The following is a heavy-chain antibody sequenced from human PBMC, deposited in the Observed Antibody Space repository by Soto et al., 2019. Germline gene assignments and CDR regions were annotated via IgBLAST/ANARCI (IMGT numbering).Heavy chain of an antibody. V-gene: IGHV1-69*01. CDR2: IIPISGTA. J-gene: IGHJ6*02. Sequence: QVQLVQSGAEVKKPGSSVKVSCTASGGTFSSYAISWVRQAPGQGLEWMGGIIPISGTANYAQKFQGRVTITADESTSTAYMEVGSLRSEDAAVYYCARDCWGLVVVVLAAMRSGYYYYYGMDVWGQGTTVTVSS. D-gene: IGHD2-2*01. CDR1: GGTFSSYA. CDR3: ARDCWGLVVVVLAAMRSGYYYYYGMDV.